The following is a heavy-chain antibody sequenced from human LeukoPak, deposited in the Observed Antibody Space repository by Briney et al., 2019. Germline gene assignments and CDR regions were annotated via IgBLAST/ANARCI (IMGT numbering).Heavy chain of an antibody. CDR1: GGSISTTTYY. D-gene: IGHD2-15*01. Sequence: SETLSLTCTVSGGSISTTTYYWSWIRQPPGKGLEWIGEINHSGSTNYNPSLKSRVTISVDTSKNQFSLKLSSVTAADTAVYYCARDRYCSGGSCVTTKYFQHWGQGTLVTVSS. J-gene: IGHJ1*01. CDR3: ARDRYCSGGSCVTTKYFQH. V-gene: IGHV4-39*07. CDR2: INHSGST.